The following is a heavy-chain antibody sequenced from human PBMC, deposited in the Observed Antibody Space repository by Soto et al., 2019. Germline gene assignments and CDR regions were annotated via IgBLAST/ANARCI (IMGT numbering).Heavy chain of an antibody. CDR2: INAGNGNT. CDR1: GYTFTSYA. D-gene: IGHD2-21*01. Sequence: ASVKVSCKASGYTFTSYAMHWVRQAPGQRLEWMGWINAGNGNTKYSQKFQGRVTITRDTSASTAYMELSSLRSEDTAVYYCARAPVGVLTICFDYWGQGTLVTVSS. CDR3: ARAPVGVLTICFDY. J-gene: IGHJ4*02. V-gene: IGHV1-3*01.